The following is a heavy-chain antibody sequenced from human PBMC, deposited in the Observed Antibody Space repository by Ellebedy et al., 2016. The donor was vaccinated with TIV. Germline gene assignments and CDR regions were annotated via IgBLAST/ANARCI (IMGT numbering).Heavy chain of an antibody. Sequence: SETLSLTCTVSGGSINTADYFWTWIRQPPGKGLEYIAYIFYIGSTHYDPSLKSRVTMSLDRSKNQFSLKLTSVTAADTAIYYCARMRNTDLGLDYWGRGTLVTVSS. D-gene: IGHD5-18*01. CDR3: ARMRNTDLGLDY. CDR1: GGSINTADYF. V-gene: IGHV4-61*08. CDR2: IFYIGST. J-gene: IGHJ4*02.